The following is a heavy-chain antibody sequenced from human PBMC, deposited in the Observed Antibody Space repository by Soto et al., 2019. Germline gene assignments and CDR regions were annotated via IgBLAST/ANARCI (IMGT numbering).Heavy chain of an antibody. CDR2: IHQSGNA. D-gene: IGHD2-15*01. CDR3: AGDNVVVNPIRYYHYGIDV. Sequence: SETLSLTCAVHGGPFSRYYWTWIRQPPGKGLEGIGEIHQSGNANYNPSLKSRLSMSVDTSKNQFSLKLTSVTAADTATYYCAGDNVVVNPIRYYHYGIDVWGQGTTVTVSS. V-gene: IGHV4-34*01. J-gene: IGHJ6*02. CDR1: GGPFSRYY.